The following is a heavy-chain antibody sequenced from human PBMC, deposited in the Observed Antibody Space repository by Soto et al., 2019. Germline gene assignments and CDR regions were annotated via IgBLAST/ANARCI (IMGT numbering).Heavy chain of an antibody. Sequence: QVQLQQWGAGLLKPSETLSLTCAVYGGSFSGYYWSWIRQPPGKGLEWIGEINHSGSTNYNPSLKCRATLSVDTSKTHFSLKLSSVTAADTAVYACASASFRYYYDSGGYYGYWGQGTLVTVSS. J-gene: IGHJ4*02. CDR1: GGSFSGYY. D-gene: IGHD3-22*01. CDR3: ASASFRYYYDSGGYYGY. CDR2: INHSGST. V-gene: IGHV4-34*01.